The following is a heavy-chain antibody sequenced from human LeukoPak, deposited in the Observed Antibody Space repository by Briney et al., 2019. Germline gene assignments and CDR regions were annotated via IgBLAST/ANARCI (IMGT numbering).Heavy chain of an antibody. V-gene: IGHV3-48*03. J-gene: IGHJ4*02. CDR2: ISSSGSTI. CDR1: GFTFSSYE. Sequence: PGGSLGLSCAASGFTFSSYEMNWVRQAPGKGLEWVSYISSSGSTIYYADSVKGRFTISRDNAKNSLYLQMNSLRAEDTAVYYCARDRGSGIAVAFDYWGQGTLVTVSS. CDR3: ARDRGSGIAVAFDY. D-gene: IGHD6-19*01.